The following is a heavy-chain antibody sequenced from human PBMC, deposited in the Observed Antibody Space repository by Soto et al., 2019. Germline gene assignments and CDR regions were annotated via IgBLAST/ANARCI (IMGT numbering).Heavy chain of an antibody. CDR3: ARSVGATRFYYYYGMDV. J-gene: IGHJ6*01. CDR2: INHSGST. V-gene: IGHV4-34*01. Sequence: SETLSVTCSVYGGSFSGYSWSWIRQPPLNWLEWIGEINHSGSTNYNPSLKSRVTISVDTSKNQFSLKLISVTAADTAVYYFARSVGATRFYYYYGMDVWGQGITVPVSS. D-gene: IGHD1-26*01. CDR1: GGSFSGYS.